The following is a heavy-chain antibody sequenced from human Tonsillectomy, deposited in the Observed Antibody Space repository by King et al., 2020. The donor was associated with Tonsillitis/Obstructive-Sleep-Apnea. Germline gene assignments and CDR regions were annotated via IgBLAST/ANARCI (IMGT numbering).Heavy chain of an antibody. Sequence: FQLVQSGTEVKKPGESLKISCKASGYIFTSYWIGWVRQMPGKGLEWLGLIYPSDSDIRYSPSFRGQVSISADKSLSTAYLQWSSLKASDTATYYCTRSGSMNYFDSWGQGTLVAVSA. CDR1: GYIFTSYW. CDR2: IYPSDSDI. CDR3: TRSGSMNYFDS. J-gene: IGHJ4*02. V-gene: IGHV5-51*01. D-gene: IGHD2-21*01.